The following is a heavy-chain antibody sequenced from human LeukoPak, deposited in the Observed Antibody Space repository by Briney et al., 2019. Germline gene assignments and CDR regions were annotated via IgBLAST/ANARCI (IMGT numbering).Heavy chain of an antibody. V-gene: IGHV3-23*01. J-gene: IGHJ4*02. CDR2: SSGSGTHT. CDR1: GFIFKNYA. D-gene: IGHD4-17*01. Sequence: GGSLRLSCAASGFIFKNYAMAWVRQPPGKGLEWVSVSSGSGTHTYYAASVKGRFTISRDNSNNTLYLQMNSLRAEDTAVYYCARGVYGDPFDYWGQGTLVTVSS. CDR3: ARGVYGDPFDY.